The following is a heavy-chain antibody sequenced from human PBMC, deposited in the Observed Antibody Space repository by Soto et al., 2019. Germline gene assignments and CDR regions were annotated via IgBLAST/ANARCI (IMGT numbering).Heavy chain of an antibody. CDR2: ISAHNGNT. V-gene: IGHV1-18*01. J-gene: IGHJ4*02. CDR1: GYTFTSYG. CDR3: ARGRYGDY. Sequence: QVHLVQSGAEVKKPGASVKVSCKASGYTFTSYGITWVRQAPGQGLEWMGWISAHNGNTDYAQKLQGRVIVTRDTSTGTDYMELRSLRSDDTAVYYCARGRYGDYGGQGALVTVSS. D-gene: IGHD1-1*01.